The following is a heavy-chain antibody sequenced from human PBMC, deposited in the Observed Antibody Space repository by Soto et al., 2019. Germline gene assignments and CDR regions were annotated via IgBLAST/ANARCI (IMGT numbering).Heavy chain of an antibody. CDR1: GFTFSSYE. D-gene: IGHD2-15*01. CDR2: ISSSGSTI. CDR3: ARKNRWFLFYYGMDV. Sequence: PVGSLRLSCAASGFTFSSYEMNWVRQAPGKGLEWVSYISSSGSTIYYADSVKGRFTISRDNAKNSLYLQMNSLRAEDTAVYYCARKNRWFLFYYGMDVWGQGTTVTVSS. J-gene: IGHJ6*02. V-gene: IGHV3-48*03.